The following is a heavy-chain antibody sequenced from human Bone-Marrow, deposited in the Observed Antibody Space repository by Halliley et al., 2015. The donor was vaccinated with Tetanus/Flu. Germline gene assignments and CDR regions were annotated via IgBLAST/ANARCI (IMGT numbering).Heavy chain of an antibody. D-gene: IGHD1-1*01. CDR3: AAVDNYNANPEDAFDV. CDR2: IVAGSGHT. J-gene: IGHJ3*01. V-gene: IGHV1-58*01. Sequence: WIVAGSGHTNYAAKFQERFTITRDMSTGTVYMEVRGLSSEDTAIYYCAAVDNYNANPEDAFDVWGQGTLVTVSS.